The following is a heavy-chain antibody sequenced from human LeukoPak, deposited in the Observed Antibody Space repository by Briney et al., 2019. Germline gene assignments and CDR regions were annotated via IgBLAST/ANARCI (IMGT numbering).Heavy chain of an antibody. D-gene: IGHD5-18*01. J-gene: IGHJ6*03. CDR2: ISSNSCNI. CDR3: ARASGIRLLHPPYYYYMDV. CDR1: GFTFSSYS. V-gene: IGHV3-48*04. Sequence: GGSLRLSCAASGFTFSSYSMNWVRQAPGKGLEGVSYISSNSCNIYYADSVKGRFTIYRDNPKNSLYLQMNSLRAEDTAVYYCARASGIRLLHPPYYYYMDVWGKGTTVTVSS.